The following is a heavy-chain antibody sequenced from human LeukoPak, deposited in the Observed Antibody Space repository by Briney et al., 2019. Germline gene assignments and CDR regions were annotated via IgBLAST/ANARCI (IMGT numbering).Heavy chain of an antibody. Sequence: ASVKVSCKVSGYTLTELSMHWVRQAPGKGLEWMGGFDPEDGETIYAQKFQGRVTMTEDTSTDTAYMELSSLRSEDTAMYYCATLGTNYYGSGSYYWFDPWGQGTLVTVSS. D-gene: IGHD3-10*01. J-gene: IGHJ5*02. CDR3: ATLGTNYYGSGSYYWFDP. CDR2: FDPEDGET. V-gene: IGHV1-24*01. CDR1: GYTLTELS.